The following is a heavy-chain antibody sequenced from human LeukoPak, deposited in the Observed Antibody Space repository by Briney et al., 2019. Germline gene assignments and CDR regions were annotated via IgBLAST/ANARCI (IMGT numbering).Heavy chain of an antibody. J-gene: IGHJ3*02. Sequence: GGSLRLSCAASGFTFSSYAMSWVRQAPGKGLEWVSALSGSGGSTYYADSVKGRFTISRDNSKNTLYLQMNSLRAEDTAVYYCSAPYYYDSSGYSYDGAFDIWGQGTMVTVSS. CDR2: LSGSGGST. CDR1: GFTFSSYA. V-gene: IGHV3-23*01. D-gene: IGHD3-22*01. CDR3: SAPYYYDSSGYSYDGAFDI.